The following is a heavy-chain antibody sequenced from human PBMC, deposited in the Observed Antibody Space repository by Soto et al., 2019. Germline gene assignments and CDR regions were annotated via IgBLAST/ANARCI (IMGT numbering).Heavy chain of an antibody. CDR1: GFSLSADGVG. V-gene: IGHV2-5*02. CDR3: AHAYGGTSWPNDAFDV. J-gene: IGHJ3*01. CDR2: IYWDDDK. D-gene: IGHD2-2*01. Sequence: QITLTESGPTLVKPTQTLTLTCTFSGFSLSADGVGVAWIRQPPGKALEWLALIYWDDDKRYSPSLKNRLTITKDTSKPHQVLTMTTMDPVDTATYYCAHAYGGTSWPNDAFDVWGQGTVVTVSS.